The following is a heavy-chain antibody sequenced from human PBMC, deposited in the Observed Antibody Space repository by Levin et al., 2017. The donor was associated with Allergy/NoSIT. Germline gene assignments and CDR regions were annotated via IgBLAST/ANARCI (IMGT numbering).Heavy chain of an antibody. CDR3: ARDSLSHYYSPPYYFDY. Sequence: GGSLRLSCAASGFTFSDYYMSWIRQAPGKGLEWVSYINSSGNIIYYADSVKGRFTISRDNAKNSLYLQMNSLRAEDTAVYYCARDSLSHYYSPPYYFDYWGQGTLVTVSS. V-gene: IGHV3-11*01. CDR1: GFTFSDYY. J-gene: IGHJ4*02. D-gene: IGHD3-22*01. CDR2: INSSGNII.